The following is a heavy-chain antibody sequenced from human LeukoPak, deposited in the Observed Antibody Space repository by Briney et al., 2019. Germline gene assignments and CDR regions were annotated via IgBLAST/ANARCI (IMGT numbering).Heavy chain of an antibody. Sequence: GGSLRLSCAASGFTFSNYAMGWVRQAPGKGLEWVSAISDDGGSTHYIDFVKGRFTISRGNSEKTLYLQMRNLRAEDTAFYYCAKVREGGYFDYWGQGTLVTVSS. CDR3: AKVREGGYFDY. CDR1: GFTFSNYA. J-gene: IGHJ4*02. V-gene: IGHV3-23*01. D-gene: IGHD1-26*01. CDR2: ISDDGGST.